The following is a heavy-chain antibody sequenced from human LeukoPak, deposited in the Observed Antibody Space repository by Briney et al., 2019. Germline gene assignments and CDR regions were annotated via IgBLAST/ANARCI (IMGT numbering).Heavy chain of an antibody. J-gene: IGHJ6*03. CDR1: GFTFGDYA. CDR2: IRSKAYGGTT. CDR3: TRLGGDFDWLFYYYYMDV. Sequence: GGSLRLSCTASGFTFGDYAMSWFRQAPGKGLECVGFIRSKAYGGTTEYAASVKGRFTISRDDSKSIAYLQMNSLKTEDTAVYYCTRLGGDFDWLFYYYYMDVWGKGTTVTVSS. V-gene: IGHV3-49*03. D-gene: IGHD3-9*01.